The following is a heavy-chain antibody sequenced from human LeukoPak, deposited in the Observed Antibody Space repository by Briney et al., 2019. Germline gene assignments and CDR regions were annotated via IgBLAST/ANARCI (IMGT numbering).Heavy chain of an antibody. CDR2: ISAYNGNT. Sequence: ASVKVSCKASGYTFTSYGISWVRQAPGQGLEWMGWISAYNGNTNYAQKLQGRVTMTTDTSTSTAYMELRSLRSDDTAVYYCARDVGYDSSGYYLTYYYYYYMDVWGKGTTVTISS. V-gene: IGHV1-18*01. D-gene: IGHD3-22*01. CDR3: ARDVGYDSSGYYLTYYYYYYMDV. J-gene: IGHJ6*03. CDR1: GYTFTSYG.